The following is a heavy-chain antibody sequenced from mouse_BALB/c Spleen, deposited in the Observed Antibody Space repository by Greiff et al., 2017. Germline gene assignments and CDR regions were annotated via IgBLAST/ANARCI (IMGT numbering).Heavy chain of an antibody. CDR1: GFTFSSFG. V-gene: IGHV5-17*02. Sequence: EVKVVESGGGLVQPGGSRKLSCAASGFTFSSFGMHWVRQAPEKGLEWVAYISSGSSTIYYADTVKGRFTISRDNPKNTLFLQMTSLRSEDTAMYYCARWDGNYGYYAMDYWGQGTSVTVSS. J-gene: IGHJ4*01. CDR2: ISSGSSTI. D-gene: IGHD2-1*01. CDR3: ARWDGNYGYYAMDY.